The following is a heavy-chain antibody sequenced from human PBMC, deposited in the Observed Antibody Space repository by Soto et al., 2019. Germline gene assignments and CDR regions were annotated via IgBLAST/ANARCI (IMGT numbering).Heavy chain of an antibody. V-gene: IGHV3-23*01. D-gene: IGHD3-10*01. CDR2: ITGSGGST. CDR3: ATKMGALLWFGESIPFDY. Sequence: EVQLLESGGGLVQPGGSLRLSCAASGFTFSSYVMNWVHQAPGKGLEWVSAITGSGGSTYYADSVKGRFTISRDISKNTLYLQMNSLRAEDTAVYYCATKMGALLWFGESIPFDYWGQGTLVTVSS. CDR1: GFTFSSYV. J-gene: IGHJ4*02.